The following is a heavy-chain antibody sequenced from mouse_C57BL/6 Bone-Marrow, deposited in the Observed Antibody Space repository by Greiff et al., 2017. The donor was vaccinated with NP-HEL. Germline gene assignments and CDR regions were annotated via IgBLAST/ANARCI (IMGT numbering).Heavy chain of an antibody. CDR2: IRNKANGYTT. Sequence: DVKLVESGGGLVQPGGSLSLSCAASGFTFTDYYMSWVRQPPGKALEWLGFIRNKANGYTTEYSASVKGRFTISRDNSQSILYLQMNALRAEDSATYYCARSNWERRGYYCDYWGQGTTLTVSS. CDR1: GFTFTDYY. J-gene: IGHJ2*01. V-gene: IGHV7-3*01. D-gene: IGHD4-1*01. CDR3: ARSNWERRGYYCDY.